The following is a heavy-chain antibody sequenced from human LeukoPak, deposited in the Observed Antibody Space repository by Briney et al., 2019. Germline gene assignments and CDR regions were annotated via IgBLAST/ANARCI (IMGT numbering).Heavy chain of an antibody. CDR2: TYYSGST. J-gene: IGHJ6*02. Sequence: SETLSLTCTVSGGSISSYYWSWIRQPPGKGLEWIGYTYYSGSTNYNPSLKSRVTISVDTSKNQFSLKLSSVTAADTAVYYCAGGPTRLVSFLYYYYYGMDVWGQGTTVTVSS. CDR3: AGGPTRLVSFLYYYYYGMDV. V-gene: IGHV4-59*01. D-gene: IGHD3-9*01. CDR1: GGSISSYY.